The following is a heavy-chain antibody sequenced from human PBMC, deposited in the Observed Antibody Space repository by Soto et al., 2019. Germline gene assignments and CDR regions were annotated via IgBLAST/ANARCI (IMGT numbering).Heavy chain of an antibody. V-gene: IGHV3-30*03. J-gene: IGHJ3*02. Sequence: QVQLVESGGGVVQPGRSLRLSCAASGFTFSSYGMHWFRQAPGKGLEWVAVISYDGSNKYYADSVKGRFTISRDNSKNTLYLQMNSLRAEDTAVYYCARVRDLSSSWLIGAFDIWGQGTMVTVSS. CDR2: ISYDGSNK. D-gene: IGHD6-13*01. CDR3: ARVRDLSSSWLIGAFDI. CDR1: GFTFSSYG.